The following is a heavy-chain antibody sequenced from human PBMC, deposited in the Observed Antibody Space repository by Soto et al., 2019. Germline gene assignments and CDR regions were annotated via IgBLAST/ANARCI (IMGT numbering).Heavy chain of an antibody. V-gene: IGHV1-8*01. Sequence: GASVKVSCKASGYTFTSYDINWVRQATGQGLEWMGWMNPNSGNTGYAQKFQGRVTMTRNTSISTAYMELSSLRSEDTAVYYCARRGSGSFEGANYYYYYMDVWGKGTTVTVSS. CDR2: MNPNSGNT. CDR3: ARRGSGSFEGANYYYYYMDV. J-gene: IGHJ6*03. D-gene: IGHD2-15*01. CDR1: GYTFTSYD.